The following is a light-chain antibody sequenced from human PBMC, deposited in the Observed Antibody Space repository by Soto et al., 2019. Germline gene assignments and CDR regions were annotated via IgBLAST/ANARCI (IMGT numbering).Light chain of an antibody. CDR2: GAS. J-gene: IGKJ4*01. V-gene: IGKV3-20*01. Sequence: EIVLTQSPGTLSLCPGERATLSCRASQSVSSSYLAWYQQKPGQAPRLLIYGASSRATGIPDRFSGSGSGTDFTLTISRLEPEDFAVYYCQQYGSSPFGGGTKVDIK. CDR3: QQYGSSP. CDR1: QSVSSSY.